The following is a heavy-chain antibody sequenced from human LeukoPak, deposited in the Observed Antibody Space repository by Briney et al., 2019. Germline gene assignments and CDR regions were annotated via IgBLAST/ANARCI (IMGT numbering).Heavy chain of an antibody. D-gene: IGHD6-19*01. V-gene: IGHV3-21*01. CDR3: ARDRREWSGWEEYYYYYMDV. CDR1: GFTFSSYS. J-gene: IGHJ6*03. CDR2: ISSSSSYI. Sequence: GGSLRLSCAASGFTFSSYSMNWVRQAPGKGLEWVSSISSSSSYIYYADSVKGRFTISRDNAKNSLYLQMNSLRAEDTAVYYCARDRREWSGWEEYYYYYMDVWGKGTTVTISS.